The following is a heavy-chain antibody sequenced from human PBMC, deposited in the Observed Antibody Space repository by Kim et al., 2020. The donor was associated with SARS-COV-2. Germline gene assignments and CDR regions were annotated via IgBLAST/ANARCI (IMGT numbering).Heavy chain of an antibody. J-gene: IGHJ4*02. D-gene: IGHD3-22*01. Sequence: QKLQGRVTMTTDTSTSTAYMELRSLRSDDTAVYYCARDYHDSSGYYPFDYWGQGTLVTVSS. CDR3: ARDYHDSSGYYPFDY. V-gene: IGHV1-18*01.